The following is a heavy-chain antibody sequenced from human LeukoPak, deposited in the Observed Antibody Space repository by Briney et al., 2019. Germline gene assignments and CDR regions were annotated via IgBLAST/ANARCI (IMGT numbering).Heavy chain of an antibody. V-gene: IGHV3-21*01. CDR3: ARDGSPYYYDSSGLDY. CDR1: GFTFSSYS. Sequence: GGSLRLSCAASGFTFSSYSMNWVRQAPGKGLEWVSSISSSSSFIYYADSVRGRFPISRDNAKNSLYLQLNSLRAEDTAVYYCARDGSPYYYDSSGLDYWGQGTLVTVSS. J-gene: IGHJ4*02. CDR2: ISSSSSFI. D-gene: IGHD3-22*01.